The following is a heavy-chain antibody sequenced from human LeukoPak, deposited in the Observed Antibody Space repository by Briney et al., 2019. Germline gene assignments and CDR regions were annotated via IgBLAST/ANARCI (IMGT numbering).Heavy chain of an antibody. CDR1: GFTFSSYA. V-gene: IGHV3-30-3*01. CDR3: ARLWVVPAAPTHTYYFDY. Sequence: GGSLRLSCAASGFTFSSYAMTGVRQAPGKGLGGGAVISYDGSNKYYADSVKGRFTISRDNSKNTLYLQMNSLRAEDTAVYYCARLWVVPAAPTHTYYFDYWGQGTLVTVSS. J-gene: IGHJ4*02. CDR2: ISYDGSNK. D-gene: IGHD2-2*01.